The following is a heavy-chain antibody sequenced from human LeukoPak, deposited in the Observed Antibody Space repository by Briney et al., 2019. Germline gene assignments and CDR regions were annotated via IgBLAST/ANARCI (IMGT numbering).Heavy chain of an antibody. J-gene: IGHJ4*02. Sequence: SETLSLTCTVSGGSISSYYWSWIRQPPGKGLEWIGYIYYSGSTNYNPSLKSRVTISVDTSKNQFSLKLSSVTAADTAVYYCARHYGDDFGFDSDYWGQGTLVTVSS. D-gene: IGHD4-17*01. CDR2: IYYSGST. CDR3: ARHYGDDFGFDSDY. CDR1: GGSISSYY. V-gene: IGHV4-59*01.